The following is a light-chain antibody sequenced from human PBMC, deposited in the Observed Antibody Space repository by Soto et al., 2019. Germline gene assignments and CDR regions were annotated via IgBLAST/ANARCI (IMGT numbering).Light chain of an antibody. CDR3: SSYRASTTFVS. V-gene: IGLV2-14*03. J-gene: IGLJ2*01. CDR1: SSAVGDYAY. Sequence: QSALTQPASVSGSLGQSISLSCTETSSAVGDYAYVNWYQQHPGNAPKLLIYDVTHRPSGVSHRFSGSQSGRTASLTISGLQHEDEADYYCSSYRASTTFVSFGGGTKLTVL. CDR2: DVT.